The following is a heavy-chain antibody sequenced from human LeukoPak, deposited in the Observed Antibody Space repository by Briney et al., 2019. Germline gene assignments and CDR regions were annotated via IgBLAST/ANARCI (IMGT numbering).Heavy chain of an antibody. CDR2: IYYSGST. CDR1: GGSISSYY. Sequence: SETLSLTCTVSGGSISSYYWSWIRQAPGKGLEWIGYIYYSGSTNYNPSLKSRVTISVDTSKNQFSLKLSSVTAADTAVYYCASSTTKGGYYGMDVWGQGTTVTVSS. CDR3: ASSTTKGGYYGMDV. V-gene: IGHV4-59*01. J-gene: IGHJ6*02. D-gene: IGHD5/OR15-5a*01.